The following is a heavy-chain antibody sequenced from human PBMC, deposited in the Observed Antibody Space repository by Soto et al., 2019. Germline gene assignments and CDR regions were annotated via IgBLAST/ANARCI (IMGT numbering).Heavy chain of an antibody. J-gene: IGHJ4*02. CDR1: GFSFSNYA. CDR2: MGGSGIT. Sequence: GGSLRLSCAASGFSFSNYAMTSARRAPGKGLEWVSAMGGSGITYYADSVKGRITISRDNSRNTVYLQMNSLRAEDTAVYFCARNSGYDYYDSTGIENWGQGTQVTVSS. V-gene: IGHV3-23*01. D-gene: IGHD3-22*01. CDR3: ARNSGYDYYDSTGIEN.